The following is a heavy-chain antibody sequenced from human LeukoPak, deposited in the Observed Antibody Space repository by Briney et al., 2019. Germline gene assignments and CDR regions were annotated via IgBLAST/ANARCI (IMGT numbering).Heavy chain of an antibody. CDR1: GFTFSSYS. Sequence: GGSLRLSCAASGFTFSSYSMNWVRQAPGKGLEWVSSISSSSSYIYYADSVKGRFTISRDNAKNSLYLQMNSLRAEDTAVYYCARDDYGGNRLDYWGQGTLVTVSS. J-gene: IGHJ4*02. CDR2: ISSSSSYI. CDR3: ARDDYGGNRLDY. V-gene: IGHV3-21*01. D-gene: IGHD4-23*01.